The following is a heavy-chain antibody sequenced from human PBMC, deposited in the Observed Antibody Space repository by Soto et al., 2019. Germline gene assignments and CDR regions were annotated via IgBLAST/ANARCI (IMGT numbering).Heavy chain of an antibody. J-gene: IGHJ5*02. Sequence: PGGSLRLSCAASGFSFTTYGMSWVRQAPGKGLEWVSDISSTGLYTYLADSVKGQFTISRDNSKNTLYLQMNSLRVDDTAVYFCTKSWLFEKNWFDPWGQGTLVTVSS. CDR3: TKSWLFEKNWFDP. V-gene: IGHV3-23*01. D-gene: IGHD3-22*01. CDR1: GFSFTTYG. CDR2: ISSTGLYT.